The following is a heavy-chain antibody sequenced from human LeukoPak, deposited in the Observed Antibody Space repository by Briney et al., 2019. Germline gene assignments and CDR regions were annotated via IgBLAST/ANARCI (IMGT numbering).Heavy chain of an antibody. V-gene: IGHV1-46*01. CDR2: INPSGGST. J-gene: IGHJ6*03. CDR1: GYTFTSSY. CDR3: ASHYDFWSGYPFYYYYMDV. D-gene: IGHD3-3*01. Sequence: ASVKVSCKASGYTFTSSYMHWVRPAPGQGLEWMGLINPSGGSTSYAQKFQGRVTMTRDTSTSTVYMELSSLRSEDTAVYYCASHYDFWSGYPFYYYYMDVWGKGTTVTVSS.